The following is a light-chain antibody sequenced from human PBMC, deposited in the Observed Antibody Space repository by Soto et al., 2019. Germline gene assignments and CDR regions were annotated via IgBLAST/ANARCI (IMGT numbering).Light chain of an antibody. J-gene: IGKJ4*01. CDR2: DAS. Sequence: EIVLTQSPGTLSLSPGARATLSCRASQSVSSYLAWYQQKPGQAPRLLIYDASNRATGIPARFSGSGSGTDFTLTISSLEPEDFAVYYCQQRSNWPLTFGRGTKVDIK. V-gene: IGKV3-11*01. CDR1: QSVSSY. CDR3: QQRSNWPLT.